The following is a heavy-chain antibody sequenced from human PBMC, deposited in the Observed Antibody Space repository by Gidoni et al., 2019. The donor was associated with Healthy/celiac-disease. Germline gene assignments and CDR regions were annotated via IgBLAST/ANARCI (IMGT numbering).Heavy chain of an antibody. CDR2: IYYSGST. V-gene: IGHV4-31*03. J-gene: IGHJ3*02. Sequence: QAQLQESGTGLVKPSQTLSLTCTVSGGPLSSGGYYWSWIRQHPGKGLEWIGYIYYSGSTYYNPSLKSRVTISVDTSKNQFSLKLSSVTSADTAVYYCARESSIAARDAFDIWGQGTMVTVSS. CDR3: ARESSIAARDAFDI. CDR1: GGPLSSGGYY. D-gene: IGHD6-6*01.